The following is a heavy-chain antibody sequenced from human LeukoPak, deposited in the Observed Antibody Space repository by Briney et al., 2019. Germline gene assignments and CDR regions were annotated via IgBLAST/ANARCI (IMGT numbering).Heavy chain of an antibody. CDR1: GFTFSDYY. J-gene: IGHJ4*02. CDR3: ARTVGAGESVDY. D-gene: IGHD1-26*01. Sequence: GGSLRLSCAASGFTFSDYYMTWIRQAPGKGLEWLSYISDSGTTIYYADSVKGRFTISRDNAKNSLYLQMNSLRAEDTAVYYCARTVGAGESVDYWGQGTLVTISS. V-gene: IGHV3-11*01. CDR2: ISDSGTTI.